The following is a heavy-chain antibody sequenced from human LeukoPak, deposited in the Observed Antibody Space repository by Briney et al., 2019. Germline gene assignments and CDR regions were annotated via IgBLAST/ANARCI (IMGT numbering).Heavy chain of an antibody. CDR3: ARGALRRDYFDY. Sequence: PSETLSLTCAVYGGSFSGYYWSWIRQPPGNGLEWIGEINHSGSTNYNPSLKSRVTISVDTSKNQFSLKLSSVTAADTAVYYCARGALRRDYFDYWGQGTLVTVSS. CDR1: GGSFSGYY. V-gene: IGHV4-34*01. J-gene: IGHJ4*02. CDR2: INHSGST.